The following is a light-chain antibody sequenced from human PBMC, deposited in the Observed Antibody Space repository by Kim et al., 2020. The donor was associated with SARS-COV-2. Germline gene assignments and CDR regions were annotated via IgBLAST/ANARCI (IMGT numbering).Light chain of an antibody. CDR3: QQYNNWPPLT. V-gene: IGKV3-15*01. CDR1: QSVSSN. CDR2: GAS. J-gene: IGKJ4*01. Sequence: VSPEESATLSCRASQSVSSNLAWYQQKPGQAPRLLIYGASTRATGIPARFSGSGSGTEFTLTISSLQSEDFAVYYCQQYNNWPPLTFGGGTKLEI.